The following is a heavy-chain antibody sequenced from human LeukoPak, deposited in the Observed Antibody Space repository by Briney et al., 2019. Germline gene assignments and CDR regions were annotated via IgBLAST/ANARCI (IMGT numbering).Heavy chain of an antibody. J-gene: IGHJ6*03. D-gene: IGHD1-1*01. Sequence: SETLSLTCTVSGYSMSSSYYWSWIRQPPGKGLEWIGYIYYSGTTNYNPSLKSRVTISVDTSKNQFSLKLSSVTAADTAVYYCARVSWFPGTSYYYMDVWGKGTTVTVSS. CDR3: ARVSWFPGTSYYYMDV. V-gene: IGHV4-59*01. CDR1: GYSMSSSYY. CDR2: IYYSGTT.